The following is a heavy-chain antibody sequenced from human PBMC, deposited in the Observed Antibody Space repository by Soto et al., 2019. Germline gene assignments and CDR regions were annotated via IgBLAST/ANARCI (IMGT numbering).Heavy chain of an antibody. J-gene: IGHJ4*02. V-gene: IGHV1-2*04. CDR2: INPNSGGT. D-gene: IGHD2-8*01. CDR3: AREWEYCTNGVCYTVDY. Sequence: GAAVKVSCKASGYTFTGYYMHWVRQAPGQGLEWMGWINPNSGGTNYAQKFQGWVTMTRDTSTSTAYMELSRLRSEDTAVYYCAREWEYCTNGVCYTVDYWGQGTLVTVSS. CDR1: GYTFTGYY.